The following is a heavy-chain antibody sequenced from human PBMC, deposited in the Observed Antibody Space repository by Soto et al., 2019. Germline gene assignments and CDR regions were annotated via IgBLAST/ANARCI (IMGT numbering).Heavy chain of an antibody. V-gene: IGHV4-31*03. Sequence: TLSLTCTVSGGSISSGGYYWSWIRQHPGKGLEWIGYIYYSGSTYYNPSLKSRVTISVDTSKNQFSLKLSSVTAADTAVYYCASALTVPWRNTAMVPYGYFDYWGQGTLVTVSS. CDR1: GGSISSGGYY. CDR2: IYYSGST. D-gene: IGHD5-18*01. CDR3: ASALTVPWRNTAMVPYGYFDY. J-gene: IGHJ4*02.